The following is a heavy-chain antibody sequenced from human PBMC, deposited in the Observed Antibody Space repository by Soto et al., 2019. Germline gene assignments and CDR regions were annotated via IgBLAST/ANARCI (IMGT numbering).Heavy chain of an antibody. CDR1: GSTVSSYA. CDR2: ISSGGST. Sequence: VQLLESGGGLVQPGGSLRLSCAASGSTVSSYAFSWVRQTPGKGLEWVSTISSGGSTYYADSVKGRFTISRDNSKDTLYLQVNSLRAEDTALYYCATVPHDYGAYNWFDPWGQGTLVTVSS. V-gene: IGHV3-23*01. D-gene: IGHD4-17*01. CDR3: ATVPHDYGAYNWFDP. J-gene: IGHJ5*02.